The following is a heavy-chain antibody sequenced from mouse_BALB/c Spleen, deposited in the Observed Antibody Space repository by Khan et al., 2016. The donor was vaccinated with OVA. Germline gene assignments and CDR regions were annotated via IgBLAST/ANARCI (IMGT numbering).Heavy chain of an antibody. CDR3: TRSGYGTFAY. CDR2: INPSNGGT. D-gene: IGHD2-1*01. V-gene: IGHV1S81*02. J-gene: IGHJ3*01. CDR1: GYTFTSYY. Sequence: QVQLQQSGAELMKPGASVRLSCKASGYTFTSYYLYWVKQRPGQDLEWIGDINPSNGGTNFNEKFKSKATLTVDKSSSTAYMQLSSLTSEDSAVYYCTRSGYGTFAYWGQGTLGTVSA.